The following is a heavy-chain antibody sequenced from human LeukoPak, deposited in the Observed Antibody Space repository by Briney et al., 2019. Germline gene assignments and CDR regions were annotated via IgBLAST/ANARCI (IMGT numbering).Heavy chain of an antibody. CDR3: ARDVGYDYGDY. Sequence: ASVKVSCKASGYTFTGYNMHWVRHAPGQGLEWMGWFNLNSGGTTYAHKFQGRVTMTGDTSISTAYMELSRLRPDDTAVYYCARDVGYDYGDYWGQGTLVTVSS. CDR2: FNLNSGGT. D-gene: IGHD6-13*01. CDR1: GYTFTGYN. V-gene: IGHV1-2*02. J-gene: IGHJ4*02.